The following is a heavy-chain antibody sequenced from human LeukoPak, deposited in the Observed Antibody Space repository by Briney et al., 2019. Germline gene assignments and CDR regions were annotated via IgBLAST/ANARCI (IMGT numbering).Heavy chain of an antibody. D-gene: IGHD5-18*01. Sequence: GGSLRLSCAASGFTFSSYGMHWVRQAPGKVLEWVAFIRYDGSNKYYADSVKGRFTISRDNAKNSLYLQMNSLRAEDTAVYYCARLYSRVGPFDYWGQGTLVTVSS. CDR2: IRYDGSNK. J-gene: IGHJ4*02. CDR3: ARLYSRVGPFDY. V-gene: IGHV3-30*02. CDR1: GFTFSSYG.